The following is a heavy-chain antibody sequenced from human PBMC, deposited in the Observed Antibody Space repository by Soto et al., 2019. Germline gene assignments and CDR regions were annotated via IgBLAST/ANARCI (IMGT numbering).Heavy chain of an antibody. J-gene: IGHJ4*02. V-gene: IGHV1-2*02. CDR1: GYTFTGYY. CDR3: VSPWNY. CDR2: INPNNGDT. D-gene: IGHD1-1*01. Sequence: QVQLVQSGAEVKKPGASVKVSCKASGYTFTGYYMHWVRQAPGQGLEWMGWINPNNGDTKYAQKFQGRVTMTRDTSISTAYMELSGLRSDDTAVYYCVSPWNYWGQGTLVTVSS.